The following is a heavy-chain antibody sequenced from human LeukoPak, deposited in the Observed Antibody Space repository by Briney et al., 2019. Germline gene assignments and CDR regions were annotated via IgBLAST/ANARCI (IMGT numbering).Heavy chain of an antibody. CDR3: ARVAGWHWFDP. Sequence: GGSLRLSCAASGFTFSVYAMSWVRQAPGRGLEWVSSIRPSGDNTYYGDSVKGGFTISRDNSKNTVYLQMNNMRVDDTAVYYCARVAGWHWFDPWGQGTLVTVSS. J-gene: IGHJ5*02. D-gene: IGHD6-19*01. CDR1: GFTFSVYA. V-gene: IGHV3-23*01. CDR2: IRPSGDNT.